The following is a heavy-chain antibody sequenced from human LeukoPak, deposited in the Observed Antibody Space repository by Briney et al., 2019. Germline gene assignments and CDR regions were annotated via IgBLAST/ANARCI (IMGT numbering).Heavy chain of an antibody. D-gene: IGHD6-19*01. Sequence: GGSLRLSCATSDFTVSSNYMSWVRQAPGKGLEWVSIIYSNGSTYYADSMKGRFTISRDNSKNTLYLQMNSLRAEDTAMYYCARFYSSGSFGAFDIWGQGTMVTVSS. CDR3: ARFYSSGSFGAFDI. V-gene: IGHV3-53*01. J-gene: IGHJ3*02. CDR1: DFTVSSNY. CDR2: IYSNGST.